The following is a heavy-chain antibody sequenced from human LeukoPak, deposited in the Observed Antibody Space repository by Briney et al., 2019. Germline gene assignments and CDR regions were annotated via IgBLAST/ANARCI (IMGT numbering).Heavy chain of an antibody. D-gene: IGHD5-24*01. J-gene: IGHJ4*02. CDR2: IYYSGST. CDR3: ARGEATIIY. Sequence: PSETLSLTCTVSGGSISSSSYYWGWIRQPPGKGLEWIGSIYYSGSTYYNPSLKSRVTISVDTSKNQFSLKLGSVTAADTAVYYCARGEATIIYWGQGTLVTVSS. CDR1: GGSISSSSYY. V-gene: IGHV4-39*01.